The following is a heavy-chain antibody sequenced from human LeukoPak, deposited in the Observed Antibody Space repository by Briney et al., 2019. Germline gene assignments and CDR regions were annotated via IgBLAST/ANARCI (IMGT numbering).Heavy chain of an antibody. V-gene: IGHV3-53*01. CDR3: ARDPHEWWSNPYAFDI. CDR1: GFTVSTIY. J-gene: IGHJ3*02. CDR2: IYSGDTT. Sequence: GGSLRLSCAASGFTVSTIYMSWVRQAPGRGLEVVSIIYSGDTTYYADSVKGRFAISRDNSKNTLYLQMNSLRAEDTAVYYCARDPHEWWSNPYAFDIWGQGTMVTVSS. D-gene: IGHD2-15*01.